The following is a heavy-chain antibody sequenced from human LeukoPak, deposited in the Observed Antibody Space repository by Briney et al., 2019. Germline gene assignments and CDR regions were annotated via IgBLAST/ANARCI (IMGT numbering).Heavy chain of an antibody. D-gene: IGHD6-19*01. CDR1: GFTFSSCW. CDR3: ARAVAGLY. V-gene: IGHV3-7*01. Sequence: GGSLRLSCAASGFTFSSCWMSWVRQAPGKGLEWVANIKQDGSEKYYVDSVKGRFTISRDNAKNSLYLQMNSLRAEDTAVYYCARAVAGLYWGQGTLVTVSS. CDR2: IKQDGSEK. J-gene: IGHJ4*02.